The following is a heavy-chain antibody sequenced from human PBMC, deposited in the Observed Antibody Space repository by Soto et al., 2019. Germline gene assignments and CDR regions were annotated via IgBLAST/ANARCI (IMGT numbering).Heavy chain of an antibody. J-gene: IGHJ4*02. D-gene: IGHD2-8*02. Sequence: QVQLQQWGAGLLKPSETLSLTCAVYGGSFSGYYWTWIRQPPGTGLELIGEINHSGSTNYNPSLNSRVTISVDTSKNQFSLTLTSVTAADTAVYYCARDKITGLFEYWGQGTLVTVSS. V-gene: IGHV4-34*01. CDR2: INHSGST. CDR3: ARDKITGLFEY. CDR1: GGSFSGYY.